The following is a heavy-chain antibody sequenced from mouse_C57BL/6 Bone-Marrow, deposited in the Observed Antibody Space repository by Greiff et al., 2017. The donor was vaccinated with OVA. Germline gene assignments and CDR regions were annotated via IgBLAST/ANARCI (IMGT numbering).Heavy chain of an antibody. D-gene: IGHD1-1*01. J-gene: IGHJ4*01. CDR3: ARPVVAKDYYAMDY. Sequence: EVKLMESGPELVKPGASVKIPCKASGYTFTDYNMDWVEQSHGKSLEWIGDINPNNGGTIYNQKFKGKATLTVDKSSSTAYMELRSLTSEDTAVYYCARPVVAKDYYAMDYWGQGTSVTVSS. CDR1: GYTFTDYN. V-gene: IGHV1-18*01. CDR2: INPNNGGT.